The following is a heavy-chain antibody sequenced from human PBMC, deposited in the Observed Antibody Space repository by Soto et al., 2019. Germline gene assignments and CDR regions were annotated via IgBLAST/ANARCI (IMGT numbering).Heavy chain of an antibody. V-gene: IGHV4-4*07. J-gene: IGHJ4*02. D-gene: IGHD5-18*01. Sequence: SETLSLTCTVSGGSISSYYWSWIRQPAGKGLEWIGRIYTSGSTNYNPSLKSRVTMSMDTSQTQIYLNLTSVTAADTAVYYCARGGIQLSYAFDYWGQGILVTVSS. CDR2: IYTSGST. CDR1: GGSISSYY. CDR3: ARGGIQLSYAFDY.